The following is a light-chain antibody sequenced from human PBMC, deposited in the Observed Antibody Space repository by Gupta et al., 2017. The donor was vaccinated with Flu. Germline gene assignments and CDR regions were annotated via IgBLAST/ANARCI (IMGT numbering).Light chain of an antibody. CDR1: QRISTS. Sequence: DIQMTQSPSSLSASVGDRVTIACRTSQRISTSLNWYQQKPGKAPNLLIYVVSSLQSGVPSRFSGSGSGTDFTLTISRLQPEDFATYYCQQSDSTPWTFGQGTKVEI. J-gene: IGKJ1*01. CDR2: VVS. V-gene: IGKV1-39*01. CDR3: QQSDSTPWT.